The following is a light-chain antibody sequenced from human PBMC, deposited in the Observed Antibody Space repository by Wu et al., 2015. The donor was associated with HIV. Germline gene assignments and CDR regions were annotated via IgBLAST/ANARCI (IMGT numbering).Light chain of an antibody. Sequence: DILMTQSPSSLSASVGDRVTIACRASQDINNNLNWYQQRPGKAPKLLIFLTSTLQSGVPSRFSGRGSGTDFTLTISSLQPEDFATYYCQQSYNVPFSFGQGTRLEIE. CDR1: QDINNN. CDR2: LTS. J-gene: IGKJ2*03. V-gene: IGKV1-39*01. CDR3: QQSYNVPFS.